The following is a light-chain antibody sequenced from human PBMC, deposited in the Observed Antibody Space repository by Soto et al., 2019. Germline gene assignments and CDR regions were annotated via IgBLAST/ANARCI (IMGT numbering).Light chain of an antibody. CDR2: NSS. Sequence: EIVLTQSPGTLSLSPGERATLSCRASQSVRSNYLAWYQQKPGQAPSLLIYNSSTRATGIPDRFSGSGSGTDFTLTISRLEPEDFALYYCQQYRDLPQTFGQGTQVEIK. CDR1: QSVRSNY. J-gene: IGKJ1*01. CDR3: QQYRDLPQT. V-gene: IGKV3-20*01.